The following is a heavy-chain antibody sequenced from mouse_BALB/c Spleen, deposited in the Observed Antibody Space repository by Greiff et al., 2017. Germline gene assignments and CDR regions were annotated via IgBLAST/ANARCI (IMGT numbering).Heavy chain of an antibody. V-gene: IGHV3-6*02. J-gene: IGHJ2*01. CDR3: ARGYGSPYYFDY. D-gene: IGHD1-1*01. CDR1: GYSITSGYY. Sequence: EVKLMESGPGLVKPSQSLSLTCSVTGYSITSGYYWNWIRQFPGNKLEWMGYISYDGSNNYNPSLKNRISITRDTSKNQFFLKLNSVTTEDTATYYCARGYGSPYYFDYWGQGTTLTVSS. CDR2: ISYDGSN.